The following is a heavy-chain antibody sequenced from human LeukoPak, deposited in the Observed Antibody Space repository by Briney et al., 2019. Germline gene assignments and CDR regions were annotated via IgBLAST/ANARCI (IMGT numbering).Heavy chain of an antibody. V-gene: IGHV3-23*01. CDR2: ISGSGGST. CDR1: GFTFSSYA. Sequence: GGSLRLSCAASGFTFSSYAVSWVRQAPGKGLEWVSAISGSGGSTYYADSVKGRFTISRDNSKNTLYLQMNSLRAEDTAVYYCARDLAYYYDSSGYYYPNGGDWGQGTLVTVSS. D-gene: IGHD3-22*01. J-gene: IGHJ4*02. CDR3: ARDLAYYYDSSGYYYPNGGD.